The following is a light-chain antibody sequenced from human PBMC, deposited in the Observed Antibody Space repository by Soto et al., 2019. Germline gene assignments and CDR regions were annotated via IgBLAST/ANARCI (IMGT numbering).Light chain of an antibody. J-gene: IGKJ1*01. Sequence: EIVLTQSPATLSLSPGERATLSCRASQSVGTFFAWYQQKPGQAPRLLIYDASNRATGIPPRFSGSGSGTDFTLTISSLEPEDFAVYYCQQCNNWPQWTFDQGTKVEIK. CDR2: DAS. V-gene: IGKV3-11*01. CDR1: QSVGTF. CDR3: QQCNNWPQWT.